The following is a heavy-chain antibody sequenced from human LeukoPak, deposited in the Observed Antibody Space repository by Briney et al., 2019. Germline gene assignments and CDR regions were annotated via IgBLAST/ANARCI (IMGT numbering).Heavy chain of an antibody. CDR2: IYYSGST. J-gene: IGHJ4*02. D-gene: IGHD6-13*01. CDR3: ASSLGYSSTINFDY. V-gene: IGHV4-39*01. Sequence: SGTLSLACAVSGGSISSSSFYWGWIRQPPGKGLEWIGSIYYSGSTYYNPSLKSRVTISVDTSKNQFSLKLSSVTAADTAVYFCASSLGYSSTINFDYWGQGTLVTVSS. CDR1: GGSISSSSFY.